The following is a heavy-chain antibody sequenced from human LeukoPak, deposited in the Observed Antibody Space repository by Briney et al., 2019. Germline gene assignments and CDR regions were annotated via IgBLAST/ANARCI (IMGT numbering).Heavy chain of an antibody. CDR1: GFALSTSGGG. V-gene: IGHV2-5*01. Sequence: ESSPTLLKPTHTLTLTCTFSGFALSTSGGGVGWSRQPPGKALESLSLISWNDDKQHSTSLKSRHTINNDPYPTQAVLTMTNLDPVDTATYYCAHRHEWYSSGRKPFDIWGQGTMVTVSS. J-gene: IGHJ3*02. CDR3: AHRHEWYSSGRKPFDI. D-gene: IGHD6-19*01. CDR2: ISWNDDK.